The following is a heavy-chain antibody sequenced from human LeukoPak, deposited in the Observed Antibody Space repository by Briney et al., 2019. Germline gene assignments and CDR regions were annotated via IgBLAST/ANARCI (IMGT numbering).Heavy chain of an antibody. CDR3: AKALSGTYYNWFDP. Sequence: GGSLRLSCAASGFTFDDYGMSWVRQAPGKGLEWVSGINWNGGSTGYADSVKGRFTISRDNSKNTLFLQMNSLRAEDTAVYYCAKALSGTYYNWFDPWGQGTLVTVSS. CDR2: INWNGGST. V-gene: IGHV3-20*04. J-gene: IGHJ5*02. CDR1: GFTFDDYG. D-gene: IGHD1-26*01.